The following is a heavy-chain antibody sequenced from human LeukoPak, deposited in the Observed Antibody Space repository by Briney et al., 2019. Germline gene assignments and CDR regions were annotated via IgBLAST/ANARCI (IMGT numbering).Heavy chain of an antibody. CDR1: GFIFSDYY. J-gene: IGHJ1*01. CDR3: MRDFPYYFETSGSRIS. V-gene: IGHV3-11*01. Sequence: PGGSLRLSCAASGFIFSDYYMSWVRQAPGKGLEWVSYIGSSGSGIIHHADSVKGRFTISRDNAKSSLYLQMNNLRVEDTAVYYCMRDFPYYFETSGSRISWGQGTLVTVSS. CDR2: IGSSGSGII. D-gene: IGHD3-22*01.